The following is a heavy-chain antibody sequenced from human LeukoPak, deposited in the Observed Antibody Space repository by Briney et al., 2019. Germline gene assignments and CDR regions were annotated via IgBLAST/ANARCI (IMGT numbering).Heavy chain of an antibody. V-gene: IGHV3-33*08. J-gene: IGHJ4*02. CDR1: GFTFSSYW. Sequence: GGSLRLSCAASGFTFSSYWMSWVRQAPGKGLEWVAVIWYDGSNKYYADSVKGRFTISRDNSKNTLYLQMNSLRAEDTAVYYCARSPDYGDYTRFDYWGQGTLVTVSS. D-gene: IGHD4-17*01. CDR3: ARSPDYGDYTRFDY. CDR2: IWYDGSNK.